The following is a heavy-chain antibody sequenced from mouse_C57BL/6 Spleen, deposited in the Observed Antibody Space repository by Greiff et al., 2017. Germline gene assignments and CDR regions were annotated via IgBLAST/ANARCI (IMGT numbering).Heavy chain of an antibody. D-gene: IGHD1-1*01. V-gene: IGHV1-64*01. Sequence: QVQLQQPGAELVKPGASVKLSCKASGYTFTSYWMHWVKQRPGQGLEWIGIIHPNSGSTNYNEKFKSKATLTVDKSSSTAYMQLSRLTSEDSAVYYCARRDYYGSSPRYFDVWGTGTTVTVSS. CDR3: ARRDYYGSSPRYFDV. CDR2: IHPNSGST. J-gene: IGHJ1*03. CDR1: GYTFTSYW.